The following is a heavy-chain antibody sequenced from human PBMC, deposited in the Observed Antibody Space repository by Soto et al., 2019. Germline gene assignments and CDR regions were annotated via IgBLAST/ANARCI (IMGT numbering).Heavy chain of an antibody. CDR1: GYSFTSYW. CDR3: ARQAAAGKYYSAMDV. J-gene: IGHJ6*04. D-gene: IGHD6-13*01. CDR2: TYPEDSQT. Sequence: PGESLNISCKASGYSFTSYWIGWVRQISGKGLEWMGITYPEDSQTLYSPSFQGQVTISVDKSISTVYLQWSSLKASDTATYYCARQAAAGKYYSAMDVWGKGTRVT. V-gene: IGHV5-51*01.